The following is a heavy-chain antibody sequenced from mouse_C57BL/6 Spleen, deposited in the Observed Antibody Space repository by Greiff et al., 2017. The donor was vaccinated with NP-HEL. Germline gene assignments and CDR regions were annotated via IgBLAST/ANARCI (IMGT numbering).Heavy chain of an antibody. CDR1: GFTFSSYA. Sequence: EVHLVESGEGLVKPGGSLKLSCAASGFTFSSYAMSWVRQTPEKRLEWVAYISSGGDYIYYADTVKGRFTISRDNARNTLYLQMSSLKSEDTAMYYCTRDPHITTVRMDYWGQGTSVTVSS. D-gene: IGHD1-1*01. CDR2: ISSGGDYI. J-gene: IGHJ4*01. V-gene: IGHV5-9-1*02. CDR3: TRDPHITTVRMDY.